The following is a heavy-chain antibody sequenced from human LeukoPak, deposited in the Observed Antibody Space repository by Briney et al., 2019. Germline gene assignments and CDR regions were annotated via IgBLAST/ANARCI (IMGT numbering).Heavy chain of an antibody. CDR3: ASRYCSGGSCPLDY. J-gene: IGHJ4*02. Sequence: SETLSLTCAVYGGSFSGYYWSWIRQPPGKGLEWIGEINHSGSTNYNPSLKSRVTILVDTSKNQFSLKLSSVTAADTAVYYCASRYCSGGSCPLDYWGQGTLVTVSS. CDR2: INHSGST. CDR1: GGSFSGYY. V-gene: IGHV4-34*01. D-gene: IGHD2-15*01.